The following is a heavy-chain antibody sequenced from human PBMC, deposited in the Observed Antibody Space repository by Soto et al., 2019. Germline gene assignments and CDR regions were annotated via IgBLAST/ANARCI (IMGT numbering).Heavy chain of an antibody. CDR3: ARHLWVGSSWYLGAFDI. Sequence: SETLSLTCTVSGDSISNYYWSWIRQPPGKGLEWIGYIYYSGSTNYNPSLKSRVTISVDTSKNQFSLKLSSVTAADTAVYYCARHLWVGSSWYLGAFDICGQVTMVTISS. CDR1: GDSISNYY. J-gene: IGHJ3*02. D-gene: IGHD6-13*01. V-gene: IGHV4-59*08. CDR2: IYYSGST.